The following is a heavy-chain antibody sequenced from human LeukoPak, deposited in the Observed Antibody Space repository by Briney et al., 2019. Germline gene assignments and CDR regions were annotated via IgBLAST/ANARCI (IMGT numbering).Heavy chain of an antibody. Sequence: PGGSLRLSCAASGFTFSSYAMSWVRQAPGKGLEGVSAISGSGGSTYYADSVKGRFTISRDNSKNTLYLQMNSLRAEDTAVYYCAKWKYCSSTSCYLRSYWFDPWGQGTLVTVSS. J-gene: IGHJ5*02. CDR1: GFTFSSYA. D-gene: IGHD2-2*01. CDR3: AKWKYCSSTSCYLRSYWFDP. V-gene: IGHV3-23*01. CDR2: ISGSGGST.